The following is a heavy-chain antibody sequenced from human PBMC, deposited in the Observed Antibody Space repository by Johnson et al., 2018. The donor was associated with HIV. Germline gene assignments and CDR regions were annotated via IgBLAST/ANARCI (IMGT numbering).Heavy chain of an antibody. J-gene: IGHJ3*02. D-gene: IGHD3-10*01. CDR3: AQIGSAAFTMVREPPGGDAFDI. CDR2: IKSKTDGGTT. Sequence: VQLVESGGGLGKPGGSLRLSCAGSGFIFSNAWMSWVRQGPGKGLEWVGRIKSKTDGGTTDYAAPVKGRFTISRDNAKNSLYLQMNSLRADDTAVYYCAQIGSAAFTMVREPPGGDAFDIWGQGTMVTVSS. CDR1: GFIFSNAW. V-gene: IGHV3-15*01.